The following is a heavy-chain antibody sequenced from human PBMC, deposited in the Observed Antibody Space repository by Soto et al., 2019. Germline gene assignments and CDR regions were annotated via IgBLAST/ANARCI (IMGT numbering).Heavy chain of an antibody. CDR1: GGSISSGDYY. J-gene: IGHJ4*02. V-gene: IGHV4-30-4*01. CDR2: IYYSGGT. D-gene: IGHD4-17*01. Sequence: PSETLSLTCTVSGGSISSGDYYWSWIRQPPGKGLEWIGYIYYSGGTYYNPSLKSRVTISVDTSKNQFSLKLSSVTATDTAVYYCARDNYGDTYYFDYWGQGTLVTVSS. CDR3: ARDNYGDTYYFDY.